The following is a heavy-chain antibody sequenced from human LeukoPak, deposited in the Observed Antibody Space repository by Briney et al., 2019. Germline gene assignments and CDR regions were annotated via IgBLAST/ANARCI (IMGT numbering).Heavy chain of an antibody. D-gene: IGHD6-13*01. V-gene: IGHV4-39*07. Sequence: WVRQAPGKGLEWVGTIYYRGTTYYSPSLKSRVTLSVDTSKNQFSLKLSSVTAADTAVYYCARDAEWGSSWYYWGQGTLVTVSS. CDR3: ARDAEWGSSWYY. J-gene: IGHJ4*02. CDR2: IYYRGTT.